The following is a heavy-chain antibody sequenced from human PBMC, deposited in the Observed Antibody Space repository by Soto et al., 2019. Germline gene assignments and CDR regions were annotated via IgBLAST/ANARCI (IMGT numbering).Heavy chain of an antibody. V-gene: IGHV4-31*03. CDR2: IYNSGST. CDR3: ARVCGGDCHYGMDV. CDR1: GGSISSGGYY. D-gene: IGHD2-21*02. Sequence: SETLSLTCTVSGGSISSGGYYWTWIRQHPGKGLEWIGYIYNSGSTYYNPSLKSRVTISVDTSKNHFSLKLSFVTAADTAVYYCARVCGGDCHYGMDVWGQGTTVT. J-gene: IGHJ6*02.